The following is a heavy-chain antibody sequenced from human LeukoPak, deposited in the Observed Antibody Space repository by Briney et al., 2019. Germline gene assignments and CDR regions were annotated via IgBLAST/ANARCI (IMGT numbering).Heavy chain of an antibody. J-gene: IGHJ6*03. D-gene: IGHD3-22*01. CDR1: GYTFTGYY. Sequence: GASVKVSCKASGYTFTGYYMHWVRQAPGQGLEWMGWINPNSGGTNYAQKFQGRVTMTRDTSISTAYMELSRLRSDDTAVYYCARTPPYEGNYYYYHMDVWGKGTTVTVSS. V-gene: IGHV1-2*02. CDR2: INPNSGGT. CDR3: ARTPPYEGNYYYYHMDV.